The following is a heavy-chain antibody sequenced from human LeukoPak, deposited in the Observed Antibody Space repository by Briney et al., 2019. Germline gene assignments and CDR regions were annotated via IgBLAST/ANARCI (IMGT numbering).Heavy chain of an antibody. V-gene: IGHV1-69*04. CDR2: IIPILGIA. D-gene: IGHD3-10*01. J-gene: IGHJ4*02. CDR1: GGTFSSYA. CDR3: AREDGGYYYGSGSYSDY. Sequence: SVKVSCKASGGTFSSYAISWVRQAPGQGLEWMGRIIPILGIANYAQKFQGRVTITADKSTSTAYMELSSPRSEDTAVYYCAREDGGYYYGSGSYSDYWGQGTLVTVSS.